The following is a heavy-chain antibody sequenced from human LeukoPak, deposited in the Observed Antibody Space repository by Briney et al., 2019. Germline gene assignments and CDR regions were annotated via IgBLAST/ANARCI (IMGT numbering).Heavy chain of an antibody. V-gene: IGHV1-69*13. CDR2: IIPIFGTA. CDR3: ARQGHSSGWYRAGMDV. D-gene: IGHD6-19*01. CDR1: GGTFSSYA. J-gene: IGHJ6*02. Sequence: SVKVSCKASGGTFSSYAISWVRQAPGQGLEWMGGIIPIFGTANYAQKFQGRVTITADESTSTAYMELSSLRSEDTAVYYCARQGHSSGWYRAGMDVWGQGTTVTVSS.